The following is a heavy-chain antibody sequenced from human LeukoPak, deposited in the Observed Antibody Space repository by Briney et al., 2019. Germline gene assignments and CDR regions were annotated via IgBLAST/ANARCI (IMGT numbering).Heavy chain of an antibody. V-gene: IGHV1-18*01. CDR3: ARRYCIGGSCYVDFDY. CDR1: GYTFTSYG. J-gene: IGHJ4*02. D-gene: IGHD2-15*01. Sequence: ASVKVSCKASGYTFTSYGISWVRQAPGQGLEWMGWISAYNGNTNYAQKLQDRVTMTTDTSTSTAYMELRSLRSDDTAVYYCARRYCIGGSCYVDFDYWGQGTLVTVSS. CDR2: ISAYNGNT.